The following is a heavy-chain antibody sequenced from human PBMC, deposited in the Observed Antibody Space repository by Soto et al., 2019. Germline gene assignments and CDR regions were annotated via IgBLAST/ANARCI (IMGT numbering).Heavy chain of an antibody. CDR2: IIPILGIA. Sequence: SVKVSCKASGGTFSSYTISWVRQAPGQGLEWMGRIIPILGIANYAQKFQGRVTITADKSTSTAYMELSSLRSEDTAVYYCARDLDCSSTSCYRPWYFDYWGQGTLVTVSS. J-gene: IGHJ4*02. CDR3: ARDLDCSSTSCYRPWYFDY. CDR1: GGTFSSYT. V-gene: IGHV1-69*04. D-gene: IGHD2-2*01.